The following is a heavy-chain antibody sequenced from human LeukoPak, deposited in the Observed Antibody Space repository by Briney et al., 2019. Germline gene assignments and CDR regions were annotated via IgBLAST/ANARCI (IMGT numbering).Heavy chain of an antibody. CDR2: ISAYNGNT. V-gene: IGHV1-18*01. D-gene: IGHD3-22*01. J-gene: IGHJ3*02. CDR1: GYTFTSYG. Sequence: SVKVSCKASGYTFTSYGISWVRQAPGQGLEWMGWISAYNGNTNYAQKLQGRVTMTTDTSTSTAYMELRSLRSDDTAVYYCARDQTYDSSGYPDAFDIWGQGTMVTVSS. CDR3: ARDQTYDSSGYPDAFDI.